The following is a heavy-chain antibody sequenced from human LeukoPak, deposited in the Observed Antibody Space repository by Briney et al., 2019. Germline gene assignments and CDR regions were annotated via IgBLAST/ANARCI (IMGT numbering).Heavy chain of an antibody. CDR3: AKDIQLST. V-gene: IGHV3-23*01. Sequence: PGGSLRLSCAASGFTFSSYAMSWVRQAPGKGLEWVSATSGSGGSTYYADSVKGRFTFSRDNSKNTLSLQMNSLRVEDTAMYFCAKDIQLSTWGLGTMVTVSS. J-gene: IGHJ3*01. CDR2: TSGSGGST. CDR1: GFTFSSYA. D-gene: IGHD5-24*01.